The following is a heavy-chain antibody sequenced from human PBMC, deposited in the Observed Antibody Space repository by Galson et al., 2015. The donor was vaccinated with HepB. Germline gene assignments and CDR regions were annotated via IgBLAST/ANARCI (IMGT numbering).Heavy chain of an antibody. Sequence: SLRLSCAASGFTFSSYAMSWVRQAPGKGLEWVSAISTTGGSTFYADSVKGRFTISRDNSKNTLYLQMNSLRVEDTAVYYCAKESIMGAYFDYWGQGTLVTVSS. J-gene: IGHJ4*02. V-gene: IGHV3-23*01. D-gene: IGHD1-26*01. CDR2: ISTTGGST. CDR3: AKESIMGAYFDY. CDR1: GFTFSSYA.